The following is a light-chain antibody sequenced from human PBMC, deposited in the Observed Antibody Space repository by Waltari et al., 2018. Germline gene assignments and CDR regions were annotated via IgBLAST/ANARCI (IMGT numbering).Light chain of an antibody. CDR1: QSVTTN. J-gene: IGKJ5*01. CDR3: QQSDNWPPIT. Sequence: EVVMTQSPAILSVSPGERATLSCRASQSVTTNLAWYQQKPGQAPRLLIFGSSTRASGVPARFSGSRSGTDFTLTISDLQSDDFAVYYCQQSDNWPPITFGQGTRLEIK. V-gene: IGKV3-15*01. CDR2: GSS.